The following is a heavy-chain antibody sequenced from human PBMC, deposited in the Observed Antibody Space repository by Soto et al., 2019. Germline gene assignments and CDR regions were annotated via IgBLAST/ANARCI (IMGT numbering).Heavy chain of an antibody. D-gene: IGHD1-20*01. V-gene: IGHV5-51*01. J-gene: IGHJ3*02. Sequence: PGESLKISCKGSGYNFANYWIGWVRQMPGKGLEWMGMIFPGDSDTKNSPSLQGQITMSVDKSDSSAYLQWRSLKASDTAMYYCADGYNTGPDAFDIWGQGTMVTVSS. CDR3: ADGYNTGPDAFDI. CDR2: IFPGDSDT. CDR1: GYNFANYW.